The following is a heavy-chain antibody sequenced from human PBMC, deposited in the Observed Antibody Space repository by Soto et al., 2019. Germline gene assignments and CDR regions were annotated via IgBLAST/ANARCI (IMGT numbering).Heavy chain of an antibody. CDR3: TREYNYGHNWFDP. J-gene: IGHJ5*02. CDR2: ISYGGGT. Sequence: QVQLQESGPGLVKPSQTLSLTCTVSGGSINSGGYCWSWIRQHPGKGLDWIGCISYGGGTSYNPSRKSRVTRPVDTSKNQFSLELRSVTPADTAVYYCTREYNYGHNWFDPWGQGTLVTVSS. V-gene: IGHV4-31*03. CDR1: GGSINSGGYC. D-gene: IGHD3-10*01.